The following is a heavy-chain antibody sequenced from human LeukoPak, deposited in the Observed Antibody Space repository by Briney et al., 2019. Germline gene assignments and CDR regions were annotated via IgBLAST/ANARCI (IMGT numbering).Heavy chain of an antibody. CDR2: IYSSGNT. D-gene: IGHD2-2*02. Sequence: PSETLSLTCTVSGGSISSYFWSWIRQPAGKGLEWIGRIYSSGNTNYNPSLKSRVTMSVDTSKNQFSLKLSSVTAADTAVYYCARGSASPAAIPFDFWGQGTVVTVSS. CDR1: GGSISSYF. J-gene: IGHJ3*01. V-gene: IGHV4-4*07. CDR3: ARGSASPAAIPFDF.